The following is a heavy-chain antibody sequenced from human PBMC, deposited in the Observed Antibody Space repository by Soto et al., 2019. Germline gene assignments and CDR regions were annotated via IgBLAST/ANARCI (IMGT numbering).Heavy chain of an antibody. Sequence: SETLSLTCTVSGGSISSHFWSWVRQPPGKGLEWIGYVLYSGTTKYSPSLQSRVTMSIDTSRNQFSLTVRSVTAADTGVYYCARQGYNRFDAGSIYWGQGTLVTVSS. CDR1: GGSISSHF. D-gene: IGHD1-1*01. V-gene: IGHV4-59*08. J-gene: IGHJ4*02. CDR2: VLYSGTT. CDR3: ARQGYNRFDAGSIY.